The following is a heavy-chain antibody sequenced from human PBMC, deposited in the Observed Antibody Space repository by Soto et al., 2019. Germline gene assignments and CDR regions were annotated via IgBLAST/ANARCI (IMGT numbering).Heavy chain of an antibody. V-gene: IGHV3-30-3*01. CDR3: ARGVWEYSSGWYGAFDI. CDR2: ISYDGSNK. D-gene: IGHD6-19*01. Sequence: GGSLRLSCAASGFTFSSYAMHWVRQAPGKGLEWVAVISYDGSNKYYADSVKGRLTISRDNSKNTLYLQMNSLRAEDTAVYYCARGVWEYSSGWYGAFDIWGQGTMVTVSS. CDR1: GFTFSSYA. J-gene: IGHJ3*02.